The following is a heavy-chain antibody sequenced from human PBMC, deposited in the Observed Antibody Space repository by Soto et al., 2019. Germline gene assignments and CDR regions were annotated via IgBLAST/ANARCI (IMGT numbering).Heavy chain of an antibody. CDR1: CGSISSSSSY. D-gene: IGHD6-25*01. J-gene: IGHJ5*02. CDR2: IYYSGST. Sequence: QLQLQESGPGLVKPSETLSLTGTVSCGSISSSSSYWGWIRQPPGKGLEWIGYIYYSGSTNYNPSFKSRVTISVDTSTTQFSLKRNSVTATDTAVYYCARKPRGAATGPSVINWFDPWGQGALVTVSS. CDR3: ARKPRGAATGPSVINWFDP. V-gene: IGHV4-39*01.